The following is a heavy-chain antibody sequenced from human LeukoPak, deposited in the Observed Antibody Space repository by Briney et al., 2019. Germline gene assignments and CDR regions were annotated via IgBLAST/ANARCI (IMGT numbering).Heavy chain of an antibody. Sequence: GGSLRLSCAASGFTVSSIYMSWVRQAPGKGLEWVSVIYSGGSTYYADSVKGRFTISRDNSKNTLYLQMNSLRAEDTAVYYCARCIAGFDAFDIWGQGTMVTVSS. J-gene: IGHJ3*02. V-gene: IGHV3-53*01. D-gene: IGHD6-13*01. CDR3: ARCIAGFDAFDI. CDR2: IYSGGST. CDR1: GFTVSSIY.